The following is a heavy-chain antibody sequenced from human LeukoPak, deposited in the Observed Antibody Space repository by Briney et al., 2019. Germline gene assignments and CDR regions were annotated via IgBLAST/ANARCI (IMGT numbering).Heavy chain of an antibody. D-gene: IGHD1-7*01. Sequence: ASVKVSCKASGYTFNSYYMHWVRQAPGQGLEWMGIINPSGGSTSYAQKFQGRVTMTRDTSTSTVYMELSSLRSEDTAVYYCASTGTTRANFDYWGQGTLVTVSS. CDR1: GYTFNSYY. V-gene: IGHV1-46*02. CDR2: INPSGGST. J-gene: IGHJ4*02. CDR3: ASTGTTRANFDY.